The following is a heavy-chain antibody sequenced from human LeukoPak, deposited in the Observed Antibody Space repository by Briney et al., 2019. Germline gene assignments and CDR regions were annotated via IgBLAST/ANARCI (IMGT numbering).Heavy chain of an antibody. V-gene: IGHV4-38-2*01. J-gene: IGHJ5*02. CDR1: GYSISSGCY. CDR2: SNHSGST. D-gene: IGHD2-2*02. CDR3: ARGSDIVVVPAAIEAWFDP. Sequence: SETLSLTCAVSGYSISSGCYWGWILQPPGKGLEWSGRSNHSGSTYYNPSLKSRVTISVDTSKNQFSLKLSSVTAADTAVYYCARGSDIVVVPAAIEAWFDPWGQGTLVTVSS.